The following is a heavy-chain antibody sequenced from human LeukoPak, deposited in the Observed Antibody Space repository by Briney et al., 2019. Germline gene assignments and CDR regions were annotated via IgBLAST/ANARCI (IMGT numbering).Heavy chain of an antibody. D-gene: IGHD3-3*01. CDR3: ARSYYDFWSGYYSDYYYMDV. CDR1: GYTFTGYY. CDR2: INPNSGGT. Sequence: ASVKVSCXASGYTFTGYYMHWVRQAPGQGLEWMGWINPNSGGTNYAQKFQGRVTMTRDTSISTAYMELSRLRSDDTAVYYCARSYYDFWSGYYSDYYYMDVWGKGTTVTVSS. V-gene: IGHV1-2*02. J-gene: IGHJ6*03.